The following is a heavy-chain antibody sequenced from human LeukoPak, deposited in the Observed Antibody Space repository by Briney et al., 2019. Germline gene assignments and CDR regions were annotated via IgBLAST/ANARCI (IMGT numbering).Heavy chain of an antibody. CDR3: ARVRSGWYWEYYYYGMDV. CDR2: ISAYNGNT. CDR1: GYTFTSYG. V-gene: IGHV1-18*01. Sequence: ASVKVSCKASGYTFTSYGISWVRQAPGQGLEWMGWISAYNGNTNYAQKLQGRVTMTTDTSTSTAYMELRSLRSDDTAVYYCARVRSGWYWEYYYYGMDVWGQGTTVTVSS. J-gene: IGHJ6*02. D-gene: IGHD6-19*01.